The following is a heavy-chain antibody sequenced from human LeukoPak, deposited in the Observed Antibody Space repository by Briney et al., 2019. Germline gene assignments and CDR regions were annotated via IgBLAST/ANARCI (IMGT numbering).Heavy chain of an antibody. CDR1: GYTFTDYY. J-gene: IGHJ5*02. CDR2: INPSGGST. Sequence: GASVKVSCKASGYTFTDYYMHWVRQAPGQGLEWMGIINPSGGSTSYAQKFQGRVTMTRDTSTSTVYMELSSLRSEDTAVYYCARDPSIAAAPYNWFDPWGQGTLVTVSS. CDR3: ARDPSIAAAPYNWFDP. V-gene: IGHV1-46*01. D-gene: IGHD6-13*01.